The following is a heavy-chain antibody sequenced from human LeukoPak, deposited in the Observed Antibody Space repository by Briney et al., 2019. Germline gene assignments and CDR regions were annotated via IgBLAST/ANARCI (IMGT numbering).Heavy chain of an antibody. Sequence: ASVKVSCKASGYTFTSYGISWVRQAPGQGLEWMGWISAYNGNTNYAQKLQGRVTMTTDTSTSTAYMELRSLRSDDTAVYYCARGIVYYDILTGYYKSYYYYYMDVWGKGTTVTISS. CDR1: GYTFTSYG. CDR2: ISAYNGNT. D-gene: IGHD3-9*01. V-gene: IGHV1-18*01. J-gene: IGHJ6*03. CDR3: ARGIVYYDILTGYYKSYYYYYMDV.